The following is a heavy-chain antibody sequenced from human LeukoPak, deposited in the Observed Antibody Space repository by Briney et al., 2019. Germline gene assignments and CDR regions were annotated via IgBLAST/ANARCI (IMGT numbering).Heavy chain of an antibody. V-gene: IGHV3-7*01. CDR3: ARDFPLAYCGGDCRSPYYFDY. Sequence: DSVKDRFNVSRDNAKNSLYLQMNSLRAEDTAVYYCARDFPLAYCGGDCRSPYYFDYWGHGTLVTVPS. J-gene: IGHJ4*01. D-gene: IGHD2-21*02.